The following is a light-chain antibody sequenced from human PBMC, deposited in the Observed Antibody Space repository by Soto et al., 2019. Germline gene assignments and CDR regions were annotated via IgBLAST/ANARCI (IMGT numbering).Light chain of an antibody. CDR2: NVN. CDR1: SSDVGSYDY. J-gene: IGLJ1*01. Sequence: QSALIQPPSVSGSPGQSVTISCTGTSSDVGSYDYVSWYQQHPGTVPKPMIYNVNTQPSGVPDRFSGSKSGITASLTISGLQADDEAEYFCISYKTDDTFLFGTGTKLTVL. CDR3: ISYKTDDTFL. V-gene: IGLV2-18*02.